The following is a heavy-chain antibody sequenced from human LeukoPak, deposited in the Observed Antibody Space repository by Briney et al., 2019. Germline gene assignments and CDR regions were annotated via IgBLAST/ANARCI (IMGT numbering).Heavy chain of an antibody. D-gene: IGHD6-13*01. CDR1: GFTFSSYA. J-gene: IGHJ4*02. V-gene: IGHV3-23*01. CDR3: AKTRPLDSSSWSHGDY. CDR2: ISGSGDST. Sequence: GGSLRLSCAASGFTFSSYAMSWVRQAPGKGLEWVSAISGSGDSTYYGDSVKGRFTISRDNSKNTLYLQMNGLRAEDTAVYYCAKTRPLDSSSWSHGDYWGQGTLVTVSS.